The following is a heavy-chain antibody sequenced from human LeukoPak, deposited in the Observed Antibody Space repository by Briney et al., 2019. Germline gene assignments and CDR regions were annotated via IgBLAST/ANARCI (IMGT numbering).Heavy chain of an antibody. CDR2: IKQDGSEK. Sequence: GGSLRLSCAASGFTFSSYWMSWVRQAPGKGLEWVANIKQDGSEKYYVDSVKGRFTISRDNAKNSLYLQMNSLRAEDTAVYYRAREGAVYYYYYMDVWGKGTTVTVSS. V-gene: IGHV3-7*01. CDR3: AREGAVYYYYYMDV. CDR1: GFTFSSYW. J-gene: IGHJ6*03.